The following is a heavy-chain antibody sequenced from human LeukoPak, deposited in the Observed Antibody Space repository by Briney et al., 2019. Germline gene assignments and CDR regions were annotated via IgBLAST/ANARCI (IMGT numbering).Heavy chain of an antibody. D-gene: IGHD3-9*01. J-gene: IGHJ3*02. V-gene: IGHV4-30-4*08. Sequence: PSETLSLTCTVSGGSISSGDYYWSWIRQPPGKGLERIGYIYYSGSTYYNPSLKSRVTISVDTSKNQFSLKLSSVTAADTAVYYCAREPTYYDILTGYYPDAFDIWGQGTMVTVSS. CDR2: IYYSGST. CDR1: GGSISSGDYY. CDR3: AREPTYYDILTGYYPDAFDI.